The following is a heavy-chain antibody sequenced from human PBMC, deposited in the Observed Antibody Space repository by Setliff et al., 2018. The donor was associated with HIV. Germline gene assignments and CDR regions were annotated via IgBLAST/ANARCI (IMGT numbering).Heavy chain of an antibody. Sequence: ASVKVPCQPSRYSFRRYYMHWVSQAPAQGLEWMGIINRCGGKANYPQRFQGRLTVTTDTSTSTVYLELRLLTSDDTAVYYCARAGQQLVSYYYYYYMDVWGKGTTVTVSS. CDR3: ARAGQQLVSYYYYYYMDV. D-gene: IGHD6-13*01. CDR2: INRCGGKA. V-gene: IGHV1-46*01. CDR1: RYSFRRYY. J-gene: IGHJ6*03.